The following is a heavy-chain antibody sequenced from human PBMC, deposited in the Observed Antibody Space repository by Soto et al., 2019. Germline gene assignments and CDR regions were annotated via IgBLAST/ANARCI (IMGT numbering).Heavy chain of an antibody. V-gene: IGHV2-5*02. D-gene: IGHD3-3*01. Sequence: QITLNESGPTVVKPAETLTLTCTFSGFSLTTSGVGVGWIRQSPGKAPEWIALIYWDDDKRYSASLKSRLTIIKDTSKNQVVMTMASVDPADTATYYCAHRILRTVFGLVTTTAIYFDFWGQGTPVVVSS. J-gene: IGHJ4*02. CDR3: AHRILRTVFGLVTTTAIYFDF. CDR2: IYWDDDK. CDR1: GFSLTTSGVG.